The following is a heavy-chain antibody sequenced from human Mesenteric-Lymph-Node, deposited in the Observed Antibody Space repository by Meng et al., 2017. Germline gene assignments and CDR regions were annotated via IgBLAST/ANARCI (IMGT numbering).Heavy chain of an antibody. D-gene: IGHD1-14*01. CDR3: ARHHHSPTFDY. Sequence: QVQLQDSRPGLVKPSQTLALTCTVSGGSISSSSYYWAWIRQPPGEGLEWIGSVVYSGTTYYTSSLKSRVSISVDTSKNQFSLKLSSVTAADTAVYYCARHHHSPTFDYWGQGTLVTVSS. CDR1: GGSISSSSYY. J-gene: IGHJ4*02. CDR2: VVYSGTT. V-gene: IGHV4-39*01.